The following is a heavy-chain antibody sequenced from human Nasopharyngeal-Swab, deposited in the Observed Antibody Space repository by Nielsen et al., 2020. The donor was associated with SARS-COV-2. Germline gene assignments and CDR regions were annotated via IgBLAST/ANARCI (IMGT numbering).Heavy chain of an antibody. J-gene: IGHJ6*03. V-gene: IGHV1-69*13. CDR2: ILPIFGTS. CDR3: ARDDAYQEVLTPGFYDMDV. D-gene: IGHD4/OR15-4a*01. Sequence: SVKVSCKPPGGTFSSYAFSWVRQAPGQGLEWMGGILPIFGTSNYAQKFQGRVTITADESTRTVYMELSSLSSEDTAIYYCARDDAYQEVLTPGFYDMDVWGGGTTVTVAS. CDR1: GGTFSSYA.